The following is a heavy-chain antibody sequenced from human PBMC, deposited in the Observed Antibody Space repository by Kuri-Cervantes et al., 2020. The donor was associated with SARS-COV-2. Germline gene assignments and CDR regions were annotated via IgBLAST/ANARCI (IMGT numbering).Heavy chain of an antibody. J-gene: IGHJ4*02. CDR2: IMPALGMP. Sequence: SVKVSCKASGGTFSSAIISWVRQAPGQGLEWMGGIMPALGMPNYAQKFRGRVTLTADTSTTTAYLELSGLKTEDTALYYCASDGVSGSLSLDFWGQGTLVTVSS. D-gene: IGHD6-19*01. CDR1: GGTFSSAI. V-gene: IGHV1-69*10. CDR3: ASDGVSGSLSLDF.